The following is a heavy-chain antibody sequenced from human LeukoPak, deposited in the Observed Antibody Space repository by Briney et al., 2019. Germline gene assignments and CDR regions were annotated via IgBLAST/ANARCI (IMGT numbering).Heavy chain of an antibody. D-gene: IGHD1-26*01. Sequence: ASVKVSCKASDYTFTSYGISWVRQAPGQGLEWMGWMSVYNGNTNYAQKVQGRVTMTADTSTNTAYMDLRSLKLEDTAVYYCARDLHGGGVGAAWGQGTLVSVSS. CDR1: DYTFTSYG. V-gene: IGHV1-18*01. CDR2: MSVYNGNT. J-gene: IGHJ4*02. CDR3: ARDLHGGGVGAA.